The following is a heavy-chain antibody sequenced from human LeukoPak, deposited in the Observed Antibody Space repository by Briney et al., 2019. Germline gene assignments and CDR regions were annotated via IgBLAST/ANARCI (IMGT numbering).Heavy chain of an antibody. V-gene: IGHV3-30*03. Sequence: GGSLRLSCAASGFTFSSYGIHWVRQAPGKGLEWVAVISYDGSNKYYADSVKGRFTISRDNSKNTLYLQMNSLRAEDTAVYYCAYSSSWARGAFDIWGQGTMVTVSS. CDR2: ISYDGSNK. D-gene: IGHD6-13*01. CDR3: AYSSSWARGAFDI. J-gene: IGHJ3*02. CDR1: GFTFSSYG.